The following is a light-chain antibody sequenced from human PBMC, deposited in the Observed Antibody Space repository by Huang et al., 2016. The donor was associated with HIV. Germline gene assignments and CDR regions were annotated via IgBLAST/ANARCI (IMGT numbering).Light chain of an antibody. CDR3: QQFYDTPPWT. V-gene: IGKV4-1*01. CDR1: QSLLFDNKHY. CDR2: WAS. Sequence: DIVMTQSPDSLAVSLGERATIHCKSSQSLLFDNKHYLAWYQQKPGQPPKLLIYWASTRESGVPDRFSASGSGTDFTLTISSLQAEDVAVYYCQQFYDTPPWTFGQGTKVEIK. J-gene: IGKJ1*01.